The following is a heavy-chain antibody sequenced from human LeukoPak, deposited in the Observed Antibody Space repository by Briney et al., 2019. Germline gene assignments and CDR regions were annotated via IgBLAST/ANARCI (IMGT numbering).Heavy chain of an antibody. D-gene: IGHD2-21*02. J-gene: IGHJ4*02. Sequence: GESLKISCKASGYTFTSYWIGWVRQMAGKGLEWMGVMYPGDSDTRYSPSFQGQVTISADKSISTAYLQWSSLKASDTGMYYCAMRYCNGDCYGMYFHYWGQGTLVTVSS. V-gene: IGHV5-51*01. CDR3: AMRYCNGDCYGMYFHY. CDR2: MYPGDSDT. CDR1: GYTFTSYW.